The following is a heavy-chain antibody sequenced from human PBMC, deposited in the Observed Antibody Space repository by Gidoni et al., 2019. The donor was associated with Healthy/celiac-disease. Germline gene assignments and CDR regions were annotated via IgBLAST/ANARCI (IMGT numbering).Heavy chain of an antibody. V-gene: IGHV3-30*18. CDR3: AKVGPYSHYYYYGMDV. CDR2: ISYDGSNK. CDR1: GFTFSSYG. Sequence: QVQLVESGGGVVQPGRSLRLSCAASGFTFSSYGMHWVRQAPGKGLEWVAVISYDGSNKYYADSVKGRFTISRDNSKNTLYLQMNSLRAEDTAVYYCAKVGPYSHYYYYGMDVWGQGTTVTVSS. J-gene: IGHJ6*02. D-gene: IGHD3-16*01.